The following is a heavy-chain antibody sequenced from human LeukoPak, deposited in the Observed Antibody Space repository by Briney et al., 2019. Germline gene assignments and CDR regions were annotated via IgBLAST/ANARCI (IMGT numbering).Heavy chain of an antibody. Sequence: KPGGSLRLSCAASGFTFSSYAMRWVRQAPGKGLEWVSAISGSGGSTYYADSVKGRFTISRDNSKNTLYLQMNSLRAEDTAVYYCAHQREWVVLIDHWGQGTLVTVSS. D-gene: IGHD6-19*01. CDR3: AHQREWVVLIDH. J-gene: IGHJ4*02. CDR1: GFTFSSYA. CDR2: ISGSGGST. V-gene: IGHV3-23*01.